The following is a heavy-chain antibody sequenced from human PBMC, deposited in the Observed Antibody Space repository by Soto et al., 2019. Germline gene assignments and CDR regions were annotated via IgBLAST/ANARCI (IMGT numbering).Heavy chain of an antibody. V-gene: IGHV3-23*01. CDR2: TGGGGVST. CDR3: AKIVGGGSHHDAFDI. CDR1: GFTFRSYA. D-gene: IGHD2-15*01. Sequence: EVQLLESGGGLVEPGGSLRLSCAASGFTFRSYARTWVRQAPGKGLEWLSYTGGGGVSTYYADSVKGRFTSSRDDSKNTLYLQMNSLRAEDTALYYCAKIVGGGSHHDAFDIWGQGTMVTVSS. J-gene: IGHJ3*02.